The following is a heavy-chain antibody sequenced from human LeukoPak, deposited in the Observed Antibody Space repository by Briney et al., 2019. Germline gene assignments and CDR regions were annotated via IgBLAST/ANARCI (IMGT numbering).Heavy chain of an antibody. J-gene: IGHJ4*02. D-gene: IGHD1-26*01. CDR2: VDPEDGET. CDR1: GYTFTDYY. Sequence: GASVKVSCKASGYTFTDYYMHWVQQAPGKGLEWMGRVDPEDGETIYAQKFQGRVTMTEDTSTDTAYMELSSLRSEDTAVYYCATGLPRYSGSYSTGRHWGQGTLVTVSS. CDR3: ATGLPRYSGSYSTGRH. V-gene: IGHV1-69-2*01.